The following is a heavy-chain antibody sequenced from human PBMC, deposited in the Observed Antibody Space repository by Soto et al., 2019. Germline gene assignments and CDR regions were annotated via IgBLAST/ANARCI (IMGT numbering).Heavy chain of an antibody. CDR2: HYSDGRS. Sequence: GGSLRLSCAASGLIVNSDFMSWVRQAPGKGLEWVAVHYSDGRSFYADSVKGRFTISRDNSKNTVFLQMNSLRAEDTAVYYCAKESPEYDYWGQGTPVTVSS. CDR3: AKESPEYDY. V-gene: IGHV3-53*01. CDR1: GLIVNSDF. J-gene: IGHJ4*02. D-gene: IGHD2-2*01.